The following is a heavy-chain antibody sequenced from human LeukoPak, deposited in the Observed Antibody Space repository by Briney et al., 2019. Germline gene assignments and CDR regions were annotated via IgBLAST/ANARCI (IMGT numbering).Heavy chain of an antibody. CDR1: GGSISSGDYY. D-gene: IGHD3-10*02. Sequence: SQTLSLTCTVSGGSISSGDYYWSWIRQPPGKGLEWIGYIYYSGSTYYNPSLKSRVTISVDTSKNQFSLKLSSVTAADTAVYYCARQNTDFTLFLDWGQGTLVTVSS. CDR3: ARQNTDFTLFLD. J-gene: IGHJ4*02. CDR2: IYYSGST. V-gene: IGHV4-30-4*01.